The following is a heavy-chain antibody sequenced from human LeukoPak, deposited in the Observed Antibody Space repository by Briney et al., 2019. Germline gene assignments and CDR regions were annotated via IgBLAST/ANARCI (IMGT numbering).Heavy chain of an antibody. CDR1: GGTFSSYA. Sequence: ASVKVSCKAFGGTFSSYAISWVRQAPGQGLEWMGGIIPIFGTANYAQKFQGRVTITTDESTSTAYMELSSLRSEDTAVYYCARAPQGDILTGYLDYWGQGTLVTVSS. J-gene: IGHJ4*02. V-gene: IGHV1-69*05. CDR3: ARAPQGDILTGYLDY. D-gene: IGHD3-9*01. CDR2: IIPIFGTA.